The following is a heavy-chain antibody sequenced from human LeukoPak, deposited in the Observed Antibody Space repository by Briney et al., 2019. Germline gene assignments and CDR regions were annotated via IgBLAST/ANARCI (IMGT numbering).Heavy chain of an antibody. J-gene: IGHJ4*02. D-gene: IGHD1-26*01. CDR2: INHSGST. V-gene: IGHV4-34*01. CDR1: GGSFSGYY. Sequence: NPSETLSLTCAVYGGSFSGYYWSWIRQPPGKGLEWIGEINHSGSTNYNPSLKSRVTIPVDTSKNQFSLKLSSVTAADTAVYYCARAYSGSYSPDYWGQGTLVTVSS. CDR3: ARAYSGSYSPDY.